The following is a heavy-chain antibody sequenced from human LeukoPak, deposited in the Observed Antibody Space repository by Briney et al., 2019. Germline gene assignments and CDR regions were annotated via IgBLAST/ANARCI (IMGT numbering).Heavy chain of an antibody. J-gene: IGHJ5*02. V-gene: IGHV4-4*02. CDR2: IYHSGST. D-gene: IGHD4-17*01. Sequence: ASETLSLTCAVSGGSISSSNWWSWVRQPPGKGLEWIGEIYHSGSTNYNPSLKSRVTISVDKSRNQFSLKLSSVTAADTAVYYCARVATVTNYWFDPWGQGTLVTVSS. CDR1: GGSISSSNW. CDR3: ARVATVTNYWFDP.